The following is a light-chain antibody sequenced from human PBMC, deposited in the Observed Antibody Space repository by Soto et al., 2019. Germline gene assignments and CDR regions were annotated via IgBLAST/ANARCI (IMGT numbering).Light chain of an antibody. CDR3: HQYGSSPFT. V-gene: IGKV3-20*01. CDR2: GAS. Sequence: EIVLTQSPGTLSLSPGERATLSCRASQSVSTNYLAWYQQKPGQAPRLLIYGASSRATGIPDRFSGSGSGTDFNLTISRLEPEDFAVYFCHQYGSSPFTFGGGTQVEIK. CDR1: QSVSTNY. J-gene: IGKJ4*01.